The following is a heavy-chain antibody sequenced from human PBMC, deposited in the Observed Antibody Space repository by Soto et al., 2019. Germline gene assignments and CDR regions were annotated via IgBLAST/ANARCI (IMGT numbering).Heavy chain of an antibody. CDR2: IIPIFGTA. CDR1: GGTFSSYA. D-gene: IGHD2-15*01. CDR3: ATVVGYCSGGSCYIY. J-gene: IGHJ4*02. V-gene: IGHV1-69*06. Sequence: SVKVSCKASGGTFSSYAISWVRQAPGQGLEWMGGIIPIFGTANYAQKFQGRVTMTEDTSTDTAYMELSSLRSEDKAVYYCATVVGYCSGGSCYIYCGQGTLVTVSS.